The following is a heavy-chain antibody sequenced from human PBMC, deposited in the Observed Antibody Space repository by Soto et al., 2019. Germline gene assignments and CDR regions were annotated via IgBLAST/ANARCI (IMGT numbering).Heavy chain of an antibody. Sequence: QVQLVQSGAEVKKPRASVKVSCKASGYTFTSYGINWVRQAPGQGLEWMGWISGYNGDTTYAHNLQGRVTMTTDTSTRTAYMELRSLRSDDTAVYYCAREDRYYFDMDVWGKGTTVTVSS. CDR3: AREDRYYFDMDV. J-gene: IGHJ6*03. CDR1: GYTFTSYG. V-gene: IGHV1-18*01. CDR2: ISGYNGDT.